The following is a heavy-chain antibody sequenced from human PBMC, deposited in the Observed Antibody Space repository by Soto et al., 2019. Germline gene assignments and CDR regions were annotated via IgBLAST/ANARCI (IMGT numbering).Heavy chain of an antibody. V-gene: IGHV3-30-3*01. Sequence: GGSLRLSCAASGITFSSYAMHWVRQAPGKGLEWVAVISYDGSNKYYADSVKGRFTISRDNSKNTLYLQMNSLRAEDTAVYSCASGLRYFDWLPPFDYWGQGTLVTVSS. J-gene: IGHJ4*02. D-gene: IGHD3-9*01. CDR1: GITFSSYA. CDR2: ISYDGSNK. CDR3: ASGLRYFDWLPPFDY.